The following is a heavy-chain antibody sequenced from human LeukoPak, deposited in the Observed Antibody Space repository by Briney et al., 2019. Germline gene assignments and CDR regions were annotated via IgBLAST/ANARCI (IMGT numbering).Heavy chain of an antibody. V-gene: IGHV4-4*07. Sequence: SETLSLTCTVSGGSISSYCWSWIRQPAGKGLEWIGRIYTSGSTNYNPSLKSRVTISVDTSKNQFSLKLSSVTAADTAVYYCARVPYDSSGYSFDYWGQGTLVTVSS. J-gene: IGHJ4*02. D-gene: IGHD3-22*01. CDR3: ARVPYDSSGYSFDY. CDR2: IYTSGST. CDR1: GGSISSYC.